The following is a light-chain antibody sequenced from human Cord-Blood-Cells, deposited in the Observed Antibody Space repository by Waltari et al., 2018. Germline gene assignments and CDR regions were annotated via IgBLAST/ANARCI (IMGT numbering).Light chain of an antibody. CDR2: AAS. CDR3: QRSYSTPRT. CDR1: QSISSY. Sequence: DIQMTQSPASLSASVGERVTITCRASQSISSYLNWYQQKPGKAPKLLIYAASSLQSGVPSRFSGSESGTDFTLTISSLQPENFATYYCQRSYSTPRTFGQGTKVEIK. J-gene: IGKJ1*01. V-gene: IGKV1-39*01.